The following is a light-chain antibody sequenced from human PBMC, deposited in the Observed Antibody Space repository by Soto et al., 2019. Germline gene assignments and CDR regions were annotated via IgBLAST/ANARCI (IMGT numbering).Light chain of an antibody. CDR1: SSDIGSNNY. CDR3: RSYTPTARL. CDR2: EVS. V-gene: IGLV2-14*01. J-gene: IGLJ3*02. Sequence: QSALTHPASVSGSPGQSITISCTGTSSDIGSNNYVSWFQQRPGKAPTLIIYEVSNRPSGVSTHFSGSKSGNTASLTISGLLPEDETDYYCRSYTPTARLFGGGTKLTV.